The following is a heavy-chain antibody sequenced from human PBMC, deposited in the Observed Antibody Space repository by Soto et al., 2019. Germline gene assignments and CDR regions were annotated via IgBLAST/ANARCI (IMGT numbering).Heavy chain of an antibody. Sequence: ASLKVSCKASGYTFTSYYMHWVRQAPGQGLEWMGIINPSGGSTSYAQKFQGRVTMTRDTSTSTVYMELSSLRSEDTAVYYCASPLIAAADLNYGMDVWGQGTTVTVSS. CDR1: GYTFTSYY. J-gene: IGHJ6*02. CDR2: INPSGGST. CDR3: ASPLIAAADLNYGMDV. V-gene: IGHV1-46*01. D-gene: IGHD6-13*01.